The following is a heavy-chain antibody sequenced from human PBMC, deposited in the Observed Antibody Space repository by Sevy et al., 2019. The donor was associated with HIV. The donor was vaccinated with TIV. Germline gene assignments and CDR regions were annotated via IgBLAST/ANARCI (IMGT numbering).Heavy chain of an antibody. CDR2: ISGSGTTT. Sequence: GGSLRISCAASGFTFSSYAMSWVRQAPGKGLQWVSVISGSGTTTYYADSVKGRLTISRDNSKNTMYLQMNSLRAEDTAVYFCARRPDFGVVIPTGVMDVWGQGTTVTVSS. J-gene: IGHJ6*02. CDR1: GFTFSSYA. D-gene: IGHD3-3*01. V-gene: IGHV3-23*01. CDR3: ARRPDFGVVIPTGVMDV.